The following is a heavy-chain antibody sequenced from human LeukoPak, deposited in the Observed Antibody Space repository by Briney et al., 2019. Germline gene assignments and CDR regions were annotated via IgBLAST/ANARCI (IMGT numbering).Heavy chain of an antibody. V-gene: IGHV3-9*01. D-gene: IGHD3-16*01. Sequence: GGSLRPSCVASGFTFDDFAMDWVRQVPGKGLGWGSGIAWNGGRAAFADSVKGRFNIPRDNDKNSLYLQMNSLRAEDTAFYYCAKDRATVRRGGSWGMDVWGQGTTVTVSS. CDR1: GFTFDDFA. CDR3: AKDRATVRRGGSWGMDV. J-gene: IGHJ6*02. CDR2: IAWNGGRA.